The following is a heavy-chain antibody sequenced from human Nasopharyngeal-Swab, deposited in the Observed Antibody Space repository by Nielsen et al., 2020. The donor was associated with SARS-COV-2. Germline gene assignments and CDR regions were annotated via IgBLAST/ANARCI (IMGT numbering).Heavy chain of an antibody. D-gene: IGHD1-26*01. CDR2: IDNDGSST. CDR1: GFTFTDYW. J-gene: IGHJ4*02. Sequence: GGSLRLSCTVSGFTFTDYWMHWLRQSPGKGPVWLSRIDNDGSSTTYADSVRGRFTISRDNARNTLFLQLHSLRAEDTAVYYCARESYSWFWYGPDYWGQGTQVTVSS. V-gene: IGHV3-74*03. CDR3: ARESYSWFWYGPDY.